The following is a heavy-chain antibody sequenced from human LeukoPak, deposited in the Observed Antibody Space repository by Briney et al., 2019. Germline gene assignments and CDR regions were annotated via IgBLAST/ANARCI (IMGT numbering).Heavy chain of an antibody. D-gene: IGHD1-1*01. J-gene: IGHJ4*02. CDR3: ARYKGLGD. CDR1: GFTFSDYY. Sequence: GGSLRLSCAASGFTFSDYYMGWIRQAPGEGLEWVSYISPSGTTMFYAHSVTGRFTISRDNAKSSLSLQMNSLRAEDSAVYYCARYKGLGDWGQGTLVTVSS. CDR2: ISPSGTTM. V-gene: IGHV3-11*01.